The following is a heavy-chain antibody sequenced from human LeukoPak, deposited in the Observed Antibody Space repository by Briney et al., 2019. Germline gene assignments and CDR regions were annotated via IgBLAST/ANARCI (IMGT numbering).Heavy chain of an antibody. Sequence: PSETLSLTCTVSGVSISSGGYYWSWLRQHPGKGLEWIGYIYYSGSTNYNPSLKSRVTISVDTSKNQFSLKLSSVTAADTAVYYYARLFVVGGYDSGVAFDIWGQGTMVTVSS. D-gene: IGHD5-12*01. CDR3: ARLFVVGGYDSGVAFDI. CDR2: IYYSGST. V-gene: IGHV4-61*08. J-gene: IGHJ3*02. CDR1: GVSISSGGYY.